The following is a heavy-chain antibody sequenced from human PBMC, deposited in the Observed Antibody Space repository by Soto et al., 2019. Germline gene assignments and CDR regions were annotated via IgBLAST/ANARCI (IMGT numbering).Heavy chain of an antibody. D-gene: IGHD3-22*01. CDR1: GYTFTGYY. CDR3: ARVYYYDSSGPLGP. Sequence: ASVKVSCKASGYTFTGYYMHWVRQAPGQGLEWMGWINPNSGGTNYAQKIQGWVTITRDTSISTANLELSRLRFDDTAVYSCARVYYYDSSGPLGPWGQGTLVTVSS. V-gene: IGHV1-2*04. J-gene: IGHJ5*02. CDR2: INPNSGGT.